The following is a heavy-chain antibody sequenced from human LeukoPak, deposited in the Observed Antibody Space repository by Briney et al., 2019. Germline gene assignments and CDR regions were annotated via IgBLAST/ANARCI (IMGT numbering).Heavy chain of an antibody. CDR3: ARLREIPVFGVVTKSTSYFDY. V-gene: IGHV3-7*01. CDR1: GFHFNNYG. J-gene: IGHJ4*02. D-gene: IGHD3-3*01. Sequence: GGTLRLSCAASGFHFNNYGLSWVRQAPGKGLELVANIKQDRSEKYYVDSVKGRFTISRDNAKNSLYLQMNSLRAEDTAVYYCARLREIPVFGVVTKSTSYFDYWGQGTLVTVSS. CDR2: IKQDRSEK.